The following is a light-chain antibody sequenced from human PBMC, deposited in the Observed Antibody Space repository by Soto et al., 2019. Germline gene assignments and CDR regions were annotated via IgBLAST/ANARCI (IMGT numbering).Light chain of an antibody. Sequence: QSVLTQPPSASGTPGQRVTISCSGSSSNIGSNYVYWYQQLPGTAPKLLIYRNNRRPSGVPDRFSGSKSGTSASLVISGLRSEDEADYYCAAWDDSLSGYVFGTGTKGTVL. V-gene: IGLV1-47*01. CDR2: RNN. J-gene: IGLJ1*01. CDR3: AAWDDSLSGYV. CDR1: SSNIGSNY.